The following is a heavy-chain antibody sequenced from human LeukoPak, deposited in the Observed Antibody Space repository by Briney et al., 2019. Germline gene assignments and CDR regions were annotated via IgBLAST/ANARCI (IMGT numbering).Heavy chain of an antibody. Sequence: ASVKVSCKASGYTFTSYAMNWVRQAPGQGLEWMGWINTNTGNPTYAQGFTGRFVFSLDTSVSTAYLQISSLKAEDTAVYYCARDRVYCSSTSCSYGDYGPTFDYWGQGTLVTVSS. CDR3: ARDRVYCSSTSCSYGDYGPTFDY. CDR2: INTNTGNP. V-gene: IGHV7-4-1*02. J-gene: IGHJ4*02. CDR1: GYTFTSYA. D-gene: IGHD2-2*01.